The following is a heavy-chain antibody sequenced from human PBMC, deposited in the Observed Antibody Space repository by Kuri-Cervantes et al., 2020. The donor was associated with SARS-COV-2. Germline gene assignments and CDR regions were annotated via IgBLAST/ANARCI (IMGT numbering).Heavy chain of an antibody. CDR2: FDPEDGET. CDR1: GDTLTELS. D-gene: IGHD3-3*02. V-gene: IGHV1-24*01. Sequence: ASFQVSCKVSGDTLTELSMHWVRQDPGKGLEWMGGFDPEDGETIYAQKFQGRVTMTEDTSTDTAYMELSSLRSEDTAVYYCATGPPFLEWHNWFDPWGQGTLVTVSS. CDR3: ATGPPFLEWHNWFDP. J-gene: IGHJ5*02.